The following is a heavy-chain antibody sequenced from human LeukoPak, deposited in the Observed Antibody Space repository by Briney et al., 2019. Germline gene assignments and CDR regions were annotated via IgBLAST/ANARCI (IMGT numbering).Heavy chain of an antibody. CDR2: IYPGDSDT. D-gene: IGHD3-3*01. V-gene: IGHV5-51*01. J-gene: IGHJ3*02. CDR1: GYSFTSYW. Sequence: GESLKISCKGSGYSFTSYWIGWVRQMPGKGLEWMGIIYPGDSDTRYSPSFQGQVTISADKSISTAYLQWSSLKASDTAMYYCASRQSSYYDFWSGPNYDAFDIWGQGTMVTVSP. CDR3: ASRQSSYYDFWSGPNYDAFDI.